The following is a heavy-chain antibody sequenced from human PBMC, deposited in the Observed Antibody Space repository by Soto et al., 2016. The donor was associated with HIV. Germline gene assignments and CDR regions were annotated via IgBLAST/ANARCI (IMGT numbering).Heavy chain of an antibody. Sequence: EVQLVESGGGLVKPGGSLRLSCAASGFTFSSYSMNWVRQAPGKGLEWVSCISSSGSYIYYADSLKGRFTISRDNAKNSLYLQMNSLRAEDTAVYYCARFGMYHVGTPKGAYFFRQRRGQGNPWSTVSS. CDR3: ARFGMYHVGTPKGAYFFRQR. CDR1: GFTFSSYS. V-gene: IGHV3-21*01. J-gene: IGHJ4*03. CDR2: ISSSGSYI. D-gene: IGHD1-26*01.